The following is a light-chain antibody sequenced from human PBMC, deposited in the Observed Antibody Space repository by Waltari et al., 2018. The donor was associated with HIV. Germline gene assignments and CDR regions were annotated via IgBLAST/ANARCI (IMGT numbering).Light chain of an antibody. CDR1: SGYSNYN. CDR3: GADHGSGSNWV. Sequence: QPVLTQPPSASASLGASVTLTCTLSSGYSNYNVDWYQQRPGKGPRFVMRVGTGGIVGSKGDGIPDRFSVLGSGLNRYLTINNIQEEDESDYYCGADHGSGSNWVFGGGTKLTVL. J-gene: IGLJ2*01. V-gene: IGLV9-49*01. CDR2: VGTGGIVG.